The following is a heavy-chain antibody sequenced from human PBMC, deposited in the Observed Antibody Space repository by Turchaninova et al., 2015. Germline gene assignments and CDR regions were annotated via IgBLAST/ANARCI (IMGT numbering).Heavy chain of an antibody. CDR2: IRAYNGDT. Sequence: QVRLVQSGAEVKKPGASGKVDCKASGYSFPTYNIPWVRQAPGQGLEWMGWIRAYNGDTAYAQNLQGRITMTTDTSTNTAYMELRGLRSDDTAVYYCAREFEVNWFDPWGQGTLVTVSS. D-gene: IGHD3-16*01. V-gene: IGHV1-18*01. J-gene: IGHJ5*02. CDR3: AREFEVNWFDP. CDR1: GYSFPTYN.